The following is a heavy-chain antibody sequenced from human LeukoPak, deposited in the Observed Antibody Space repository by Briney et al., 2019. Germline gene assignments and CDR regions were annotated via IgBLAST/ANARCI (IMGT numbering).Heavy chain of an antibody. CDR2: INSNTGDT. D-gene: IGHD5-18*01. CDR3: ARGRWLQLWGDY. J-gene: IGHJ4*02. Sequence: GASVKVSCKASGYTFTDYYIHWLRQAPGQGPEWMGWINSNTGDTKYAQKFQDRVTLTQDTSISTAYMELSRLESDDTAVFYCARGRWLQLWGDYWGQGTPLTVSS. V-gene: IGHV1-2*02. CDR1: GYTFTDYY.